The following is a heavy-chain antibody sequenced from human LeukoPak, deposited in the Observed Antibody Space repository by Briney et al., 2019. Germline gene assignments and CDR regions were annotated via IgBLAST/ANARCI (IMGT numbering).Heavy chain of an antibody. CDR1: GFTFSNFA. J-gene: IGHJ4*02. Sequence: GGSLRLSCAASGFTFSNFAMSWVRQAPGKGLEWVSAVSSDGINTYYTDSLKGRFTISRDNSKNTVFLQMHSLTAEDTAVYYCAKPFGFLEWLYGGYFDSWGQGTLVTVSS. V-gene: IGHV3-23*01. CDR2: VSSDGINT. CDR3: AKPFGFLEWLYGGYFDS. D-gene: IGHD3-3*01.